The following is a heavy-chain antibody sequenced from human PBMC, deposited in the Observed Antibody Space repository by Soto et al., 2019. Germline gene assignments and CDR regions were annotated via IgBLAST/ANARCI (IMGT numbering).Heavy chain of an antibody. D-gene: IGHD3-3*01. CDR3: ARDMFWSGQGGMDV. CDR1: GFTFSSYG. V-gene: IGHV3-33*01. Sequence: GGSLRLSCAASGFTFSSYGMHWVRQAPGKGLEWVEVIWYDGSNKYYADSVKGRFTISRDNSKNTLYLQMNSLRAEDTAVYYCARDMFWSGQGGMDVWGQGTTVTVSS. CDR2: IWYDGSNK. J-gene: IGHJ6*02.